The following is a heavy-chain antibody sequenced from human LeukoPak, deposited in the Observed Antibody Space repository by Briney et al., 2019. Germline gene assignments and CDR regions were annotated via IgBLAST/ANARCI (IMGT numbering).Heavy chain of an antibody. V-gene: IGHV4-4*07. J-gene: IGHJ4*02. CDR2: IYTSGST. CDR1: GGSISSYY. CDR3: ASLFRRYCSGGSCYSGNY. Sequence: SETLSLTCTVSGGSISSYYWSWIRQPAGKGLEWIGRIYTSGSTNYNPSLKSRVTMSVDTSKNQFSLKLSSVTAADTAVYYCASLFRRYCSGGSCYSGNYWGQGTLVTVSS. D-gene: IGHD2-15*01.